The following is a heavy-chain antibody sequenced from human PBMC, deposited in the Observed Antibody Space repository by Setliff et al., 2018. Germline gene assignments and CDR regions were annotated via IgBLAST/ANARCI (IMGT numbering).Heavy chain of an antibody. J-gene: IGHJ4*02. CDR3: AREFIAGPHFDL. CDR2: ISGSGGST. V-gene: IGHV3-23*01. D-gene: IGHD1-20*01. Sequence: GGSLRLSCAASGFTFSNSWMSWVRQAPGKGLEWVSAISGSGGSTYYADSVKGRFTISKDNSKNTLYLQMNSLRAEDTAVYYCAREFIAGPHFDLWGQGTLVTVSS. CDR1: GFTFSNSW.